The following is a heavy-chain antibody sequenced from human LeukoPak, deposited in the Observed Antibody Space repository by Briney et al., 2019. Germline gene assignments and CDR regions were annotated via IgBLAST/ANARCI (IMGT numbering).Heavy chain of an antibody. V-gene: IGHV4-59*01. Sequence: SETLSLTCAVYGGSFSGYYWSWIRQPPGKGLEWIGYIYYSGITNYNPSLKSRVTISVDTSKNQFSLKLSSVTAADTAVYYCARVGRWGGRPHAFDIWGQGTMVTVSS. D-gene: IGHD3-16*01. CDR3: ARVGRWGGRPHAFDI. J-gene: IGHJ3*02. CDR1: GGSFSGYY. CDR2: IYYSGIT.